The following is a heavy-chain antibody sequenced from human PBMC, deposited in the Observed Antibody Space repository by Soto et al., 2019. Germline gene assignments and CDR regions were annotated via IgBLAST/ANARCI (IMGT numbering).Heavy chain of an antibody. CDR1: GGTFSSYA. Sequence: QVPLVQSGAEVKKPGSSVTVSCKASGGTFSSYAIHWVRQAPGQGLEWMGGIIPMSGPAKSAQWFQGSVTITEVESTTTFYLELPSLTSQDTALLYCERVTDMVRGVIDNWFDPWGHGTLVTVSS. CDR3: ERVTDMVRGVIDNWFDP. J-gene: IGHJ5*02. D-gene: IGHD3-10*01. V-gene: IGHV1-69*01. CDR2: IIPMSGPA.